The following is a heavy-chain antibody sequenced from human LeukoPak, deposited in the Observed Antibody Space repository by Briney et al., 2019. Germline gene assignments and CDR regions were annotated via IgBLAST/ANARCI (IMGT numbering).Heavy chain of an antibody. CDR2: ITSGGTTI. CDR1: GFTFRTYN. V-gene: IGHV3-48*04. Sequence: PGGSLRLSCAASGFTFRTYNMNWVRQAPGKGLEWVSYITSGGTTIYYADSVKGRFTISRDNAKNSLYLQMNSLRAEDTAVYYCAKGPWLAYPYYFDYWGQGTLVTVSS. CDR3: AKGPWLAYPYYFDY. D-gene: IGHD6-19*01. J-gene: IGHJ4*02.